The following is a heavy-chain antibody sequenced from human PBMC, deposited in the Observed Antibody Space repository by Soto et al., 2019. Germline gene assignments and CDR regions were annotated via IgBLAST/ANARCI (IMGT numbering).Heavy chain of an antibody. Sequence: QVQLQQWGAGLLKPSETLSLTCAVYGGSFSGYYWSWIRQPPGKGLEWIGEINHSGSTNYNPSLKSRVTISVDTSKNQFSLKLSSVTAADTAVYYCARARYCSGGSCYRKGLYFDYWGQGTLVTVSS. D-gene: IGHD2-15*01. V-gene: IGHV4-34*01. CDR3: ARARYCSGGSCYRKGLYFDY. CDR2: INHSGST. J-gene: IGHJ4*02. CDR1: GGSFSGYY.